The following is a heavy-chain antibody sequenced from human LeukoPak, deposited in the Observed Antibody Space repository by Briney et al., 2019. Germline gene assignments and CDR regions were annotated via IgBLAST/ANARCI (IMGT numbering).Heavy chain of an antibody. J-gene: IGHJ4*02. CDR3: ARDLSYYDSSGYSFGY. V-gene: IGHV1-69*10. CDR2: IIPLLSIA. CDR1: GGTFSSDA. D-gene: IGHD3-22*01. Sequence: VNFSCTASGGTFSSDAISWVRQARPQGLEWMGRIIPLLSIANYAQKPQRRATTTADKSTSTAYLERGSLRSEDTDVYFCARDLSYYDSSGYSFGYWAQGTLVSVSS.